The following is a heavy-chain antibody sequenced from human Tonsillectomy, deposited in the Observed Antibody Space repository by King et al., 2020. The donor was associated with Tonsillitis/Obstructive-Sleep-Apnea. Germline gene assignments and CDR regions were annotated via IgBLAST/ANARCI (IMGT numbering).Heavy chain of an antibody. CDR2: ISYDGTNK. CDR1: GFIFSSYA. Sequence: VQLVESGGGVVQPGRSLRLSCAASGFIFSSYAIHWVRQAPGKGLEWVAVISYDGTNKYYADSVKGRFTISRDNSKNTLDLQMNSLRAEDTAVYYCARECIYVSSGYADAFDIWGQGTMVTVSS. V-gene: IGHV3-30*04. D-gene: IGHD3-22*01. CDR3: ARECIYVSSGYADAFDI. J-gene: IGHJ3*02.